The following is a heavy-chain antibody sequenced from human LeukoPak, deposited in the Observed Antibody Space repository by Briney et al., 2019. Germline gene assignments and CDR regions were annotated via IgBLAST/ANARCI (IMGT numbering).Heavy chain of an antibody. V-gene: IGHV3-21*01. CDR2: ISSSSYI. CDR1: GFTFSSYW. CDR3: ARGTSTYYYDSSGFYYFDY. J-gene: IGHJ4*02. D-gene: IGHD3-22*01. Sequence: GGSLRLSCAASGFTFSSYWMSWVRQAPGKGLEWVSSISSSSYIYYADSVKGRFTISRDNAKNSLYLQMNSLRAEDTAVYYCARGTSTYYYDSSGFYYFDYWGQGTLVTVSS.